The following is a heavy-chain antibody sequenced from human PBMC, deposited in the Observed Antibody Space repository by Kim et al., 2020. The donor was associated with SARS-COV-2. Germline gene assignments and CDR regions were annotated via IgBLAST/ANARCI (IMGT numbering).Heavy chain of an antibody. D-gene: IGHD1-26*01. CDR3: AREGWVSPRALDAFDI. J-gene: IGHJ3*02. V-gene: IGHV3-11*05. Sequence: SVKGRFTIARDNDKKSLYLQMNSLRAEDTAVYYCAREGWVSPRALDAFDIWGQGTMVTVSS.